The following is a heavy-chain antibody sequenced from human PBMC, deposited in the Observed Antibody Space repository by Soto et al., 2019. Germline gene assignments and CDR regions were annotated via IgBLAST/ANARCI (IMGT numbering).Heavy chain of an antibody. D-gene: IGHD6-19*01. J-gene: IGHJ6*02. V-gene: IGHV1-69*13. CDR3: ARGIAVAGTGGYYYYYGMDV. Sequence: SVKVSCKASGGTFSSYAISWVRQAPGQGLEWMGGIIPIFGTANYAQKFQGRVTITADESTSTAHMELSSLRSEDTAVYYCARGIAVAGTGGYYYYYGMDVWGQGTTVTVSS. CDR1: GGTFSSYA. CDR2: IIPIFGTA.